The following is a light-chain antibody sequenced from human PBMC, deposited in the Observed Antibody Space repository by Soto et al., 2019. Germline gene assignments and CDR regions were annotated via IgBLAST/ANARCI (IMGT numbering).Light chain of an antibody. J-gene: IGKJ5*01. CDR3: QQLNTYPIT. V-gene: IGKV1-33*01. CDR1: QNINNY. CDR2: DAS. Sequence: DIQMTQSPSSLSASVGDRVTITCQASQNINNYLNWYQQKPRRAPKLLIYDASNLEAGVPSRFSGSGSGTDFTLTISSLQSEDFATYYCQQLNTYPITFGQGTRLEIK.